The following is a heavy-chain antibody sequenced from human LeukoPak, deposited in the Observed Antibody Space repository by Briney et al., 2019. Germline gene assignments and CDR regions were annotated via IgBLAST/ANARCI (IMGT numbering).Heavy chain of an antibody. CDR1: GGTFSSYA. D-gene: IGHD3-10*01. V-gene: IGHV1-69*06. CDR2: IIPIFGTA. CDR3: ATTGGFGEPGALTYYYYYMDV. Sequence: GASVKVSYKASGGTFSSYAISWVRQAPGQGLEWMGGIIPIFGTANYAQKFQGRVTITADKSTSTAYMELSSLRSEDTAVYYCATTGGFGEPGALTYYYYYMDVWGKGTTVTVSS. J-gene: IGHJ6*03.